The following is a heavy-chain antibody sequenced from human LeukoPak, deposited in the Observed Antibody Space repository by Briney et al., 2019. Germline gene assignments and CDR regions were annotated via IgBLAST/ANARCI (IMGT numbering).Heavy chain of an antibody. CDR2: INWNGGST. Sequence: GGSLRLSCAASGFTFGDYGMSWVRQAPGKGLEWVSGINWNGGSTGYADSVKGRFTISRDNAKNSLYLQMNSLRAEDTALYYCAGAVQAAGFDYWGQGTLVTVSS. J-gene: IGHJ4*02. CDR1: GFTFGDYG. CDR3: AGAVQAAGFDY. V-gene: IGHV3-20*04. D-gene: IGHD6-13*01.